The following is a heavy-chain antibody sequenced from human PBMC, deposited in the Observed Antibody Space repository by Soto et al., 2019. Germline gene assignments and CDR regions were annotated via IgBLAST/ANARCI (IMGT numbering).Heavy chain of an antibody. CDR3: ASRGSYYNVGSTYYFDY. J-gene: IGHJ4*02. CDR1: GGSISSGGYS. D-gene: IGHD3-10*01. V-gene: IGHV4-30-2*01. CDR2: IYHSGST. Sequence: SETLSLTCAVSGGSISSGGYSWSRIRQPPGKGLEWIGYIYHSGSTYYNPSLKSRVTISVDRSKNQFSLKLSSVTAADTAVYYCASRGSYYNVGSTYYFDYWGQGTLVTVSS.